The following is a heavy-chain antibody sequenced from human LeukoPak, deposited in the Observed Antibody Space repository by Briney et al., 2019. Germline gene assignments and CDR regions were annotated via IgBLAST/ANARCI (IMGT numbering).Heavy chain of an antibody. J-gene: IGHJ5*02. Sequence: SETLSLTCAVYGGSFSGYYWSWIRQPPGKGLEWIGEIYHSGSTNYNPSLKGRVTISVDTSKNQFSLKLSSVTAADTAVYYCARHGVATWFDPWGQGTLVTVSS. CDR1: GGSFSGYY. CDR2: IYHSGST. V-gene: IGHV4-34*01. CDR3: ARHGVATWFDP. D-gene: IGHD2-15*01.